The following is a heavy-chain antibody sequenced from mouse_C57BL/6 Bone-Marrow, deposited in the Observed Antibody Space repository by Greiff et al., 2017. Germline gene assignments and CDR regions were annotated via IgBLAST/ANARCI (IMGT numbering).Heavy chain of an antibody. CDR1: GYSITSGYY. CDR2: ISYDGSN. D-gene: IGHD2-4*01. CDR3: ARSGLRRGFAY. J-gene: IGHJ3*01. V-gene: IGHV3-6*01. Sequence: EVQLQQSGPGLVKPSQSLSLTCSVTGYSITSGYYWNWIRQFPGNKLEWLGYISYDGSNNYNPSLKNRISITRDTSKNQFFLKLNSVTTEDTATYYSARSGLRRGFAYWGQGTLVTVSA.